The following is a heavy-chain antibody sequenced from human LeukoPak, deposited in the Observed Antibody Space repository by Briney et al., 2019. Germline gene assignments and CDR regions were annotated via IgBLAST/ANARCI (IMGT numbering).Heavy chain of an antibody. CDR3: ARDYGGTQDY. V-gene: IGHV3-30-3*01. CDR1: GFTFSSYA. D-gene: IGHD3-16*01. Sequence: PGRSLRLSCAASGFTFSSYAMHWVRQAQGKGLEWVAVISYDGSNKYYADSVKGRFTISRDNSKNTLYLQMNSLRAEDTAVYYCARDYGGTQDYWGQGTLVTVSS. CDR2: ISYDGSNK. J-gene: IGHJ4*02.